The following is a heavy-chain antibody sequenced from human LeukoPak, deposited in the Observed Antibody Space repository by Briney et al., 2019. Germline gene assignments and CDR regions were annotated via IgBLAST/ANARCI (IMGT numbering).Heavy chain of an antibody. Sequence: GGSLRLSCAASGFTFSSYSMNWVRQAPGKGLELVSSISITATQIYYADPVKGRFTISRDNAKNSLYLLMDSLRVKDTAIYYCARDPGSTGDYWGQGTQVTVSS. CDR3: ARDPGSTGDY. CDR2: ISITATQI. D-gene: IGHD1-14*01. CDR1: GFTFSSYS. J-gene: IGHJ4*02. V-gene: IGHV3-21*06.